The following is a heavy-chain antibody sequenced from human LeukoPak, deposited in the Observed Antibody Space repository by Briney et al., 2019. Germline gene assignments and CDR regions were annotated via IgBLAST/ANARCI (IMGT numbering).Heavy chain of an antibody. CDR1: GYSFTNYW. CDR3: ARITVTRFDY. V-gene: IGHV5-51*01. D-gene: IGHD4-17*01. CDR2: IYPGDSDT. J-gene: IGHJ4*02. Sequence: GEALKISCKGSGYSFTNYWIGLVRPMPGKGLEWMGIIYPGDSDTRYSPSFQGQVTISADKSISTAYLQWRSLKASDTAMYYCARITVTRFDYWGQGTLVTVSS.